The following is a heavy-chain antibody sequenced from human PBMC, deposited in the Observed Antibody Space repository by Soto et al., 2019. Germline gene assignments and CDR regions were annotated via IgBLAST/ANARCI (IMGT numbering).Heavy chain of an antibody. Sequence: SETLSLTCTVSGGSISSGDYYWSWIRQPPGKGLEWIGYIYYSGSTYYNPSLKSRVTISVDTSKNQFSLKLSSVTAADTAVYYCASVDTAMVLDIWGQGTMVTVSS. CDR2: IYYSGST. D-gene: IGHD5-18*01. J-gene: IGHJ3*02. CDR1: GGSISSGDYY. V-gene: IGHV4-30-4*01. CDR3: ASVDTAMVLDI.